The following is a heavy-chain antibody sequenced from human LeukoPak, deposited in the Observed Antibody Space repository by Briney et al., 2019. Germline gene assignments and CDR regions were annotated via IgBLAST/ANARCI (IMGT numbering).Heavy chain of an antibody. Sequence: GGSLRLSCAASGFTFSSYAMSWVRQAPEKGLEWVSAISGSGGSTYYADSVKGRFTISRDNSKNTLYLQMNSLRAEDTAVYYCAVPHDYGDYVNWGQGTLVTVSS. CDR1: GFTFSSYA. V-gene: IGHV3-23*01. J-gene: IGHJ4*02. CDR3: AVPHDYGDYVN. CDR2: ISGSGGST. D-gene: IGHD4-17*01.